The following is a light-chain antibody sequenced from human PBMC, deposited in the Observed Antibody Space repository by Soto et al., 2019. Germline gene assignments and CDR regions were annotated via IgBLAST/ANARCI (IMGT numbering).Light chain of an antibody. Sequence: DIVMTQSPDSLAVSLGERATINCKSSQSLLYSFNNKNYLAWYQQKPGQPPKLLIYWASTRESGVPDRFTGSGSATDFTLTISSLQAEDVAVYYCQQYYTPPPPYTFGQGTKLELK. V-gene: IGKV4-1*01. CDR3: QQYYTPPPPYT. CDR2: WAS. J-gene: IGKJ2*01. CDR1: QSLLYSFNNKNY.